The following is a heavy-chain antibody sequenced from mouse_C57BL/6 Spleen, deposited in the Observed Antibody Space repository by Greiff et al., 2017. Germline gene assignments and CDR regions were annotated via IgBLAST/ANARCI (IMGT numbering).Heavy chain of an antibody. Sequence: DVMLVESGGGLVQPGGSLKLSCAASGFTFSDYGMAWVRQAPRKGPEWVAFISNLAYSIYYADTVTGRFTISRENAKNTLYLEMSSLRSEDTAMYYCARQDYDGYYAFAYWGQGTLVTVSA. CDR1: GFTFSDYG. J-gene: IGHJ3*01. D-gene: IGHD2-3*01. CDR3: ARQDYDGYYAFAY. V-gene: IGHV5-15*01. CDR2: ISNLAYSI.